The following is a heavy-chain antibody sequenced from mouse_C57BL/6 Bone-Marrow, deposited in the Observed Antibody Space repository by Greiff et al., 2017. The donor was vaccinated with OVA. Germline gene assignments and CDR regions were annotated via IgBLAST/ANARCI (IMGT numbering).Heavy chain of an antibody. J-gene: IGHJ3*01. D-gene: IGHD1-1*01. CDR1: GYAFSSSW. CDR3: ARLGYYEDWFAY. Sequence: QVQLKQSGPELVKPGASVKISCKASGYAFSSSWMNWVKQRPGKGLEWIGEILPGSGSTNYNEKFKGKATFTADTSSNTAYMQLSSLTTEDSAIYYCARLGYYEDWFAYWGQGTLVTVSA. V-gene: IGHV1-9*01. CDR2: ILPGSGST.